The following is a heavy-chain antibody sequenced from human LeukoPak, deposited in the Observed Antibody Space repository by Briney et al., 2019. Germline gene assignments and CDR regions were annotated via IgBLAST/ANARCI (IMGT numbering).Heavy chain of an antibody. CDR2: IIPIFGTA. V-gene: IGHV1-69*13. CDR1: GGTFSSYA. J-gene: IGHJ4*02. Sequence: ASVKVSCKASGGTFSSYAISWVRQAPGQGLEWMGGIIPIFGTANYAQKFQGRVTITADESTSTAYMELSSLRSEDTAVYYCARDLYSYGFWDIDYWGQGTLVTVSS. D-gene: IGHD5-18*01. CDR3: ARDLYSYGFWDIDY.